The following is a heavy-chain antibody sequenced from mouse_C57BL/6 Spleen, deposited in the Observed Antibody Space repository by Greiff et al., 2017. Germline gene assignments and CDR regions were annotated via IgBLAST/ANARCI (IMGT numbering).Heavy chain of an antibody. D-gene: IGHD1-1*01. V-gene: IGHV3-8*01. CDR3: ARRITTVVAHWYFDV. CDR1: GYSITSDY. CDR2: ISYSGST. Sequence: DVKLQESGPGLAKPSQTLSLTCSVTGYSITSDYWNWIRKFPGNKLEYMGYISYSGSTYYNPSLKSRISITRDTSKNQYYLQLNSVTTEDTATYYCARRITTVVAHWYFDVWGTGTTVTVSS. J-gene: IGHJ1*03.